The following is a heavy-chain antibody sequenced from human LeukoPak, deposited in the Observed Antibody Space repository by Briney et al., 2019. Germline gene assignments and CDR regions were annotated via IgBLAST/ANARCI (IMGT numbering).Heavy chain of an antibody. Sequence: ASVKVTCKASGYTFSNFGISWVRQAPGQGLEWMGWISGNNDNPNYVQKFQGRLTVTTDSSTNTAYMELGNLRSDDTAVYYCARDGTSTDDYWGQGTLVTVSS. V-gene: IGHV1-18*01. CDR3: ARDGTSTDDY. CDR2: ISGNNDNP. D-gene: IGHD2-2*01. J-gene: IGHJ4*02. CDR1: GYTFSNFG.